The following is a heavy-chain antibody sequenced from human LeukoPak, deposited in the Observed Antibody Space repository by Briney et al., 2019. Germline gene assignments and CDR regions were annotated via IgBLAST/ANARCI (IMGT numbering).Heavy chain of an antibody. CDR1: GYTFTGNY. CDR3: ATFGDLTDY. D-gene: IGHD4-17*01. J-gene: IGHJ4*02. V-gene: IGHV1-2*02. Sequence: EASVKVSCKGSGYTFTGNYMHWVRQAPGQGLEWMGWINPNSGGTKYVQKFQGRVTMTSDTSISTAYMELSRLRSDDTAVYYCATFGDLTDYWGQGTLVTVSS. CDR2: INPNSGGT.